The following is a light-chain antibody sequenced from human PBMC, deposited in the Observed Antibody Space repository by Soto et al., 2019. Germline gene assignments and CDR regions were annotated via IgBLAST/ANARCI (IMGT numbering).Light chain of an antibody. CDR3: QQRSNWPIT. Sequence: ELVLTRSPGTLSLSPVQMATLSCRASQSVSGKLAWYQQKPGQAPRLLIYDASNRATGIPARFSGSGSGTDFTLTISRLEPEDFAVYYCQQRSNWPITFGQGSRLEIK. CDR2: DAS. J-gene: IGKJ5*01. CDR1: QSVSGK. V-gene: IGKV3-11*01.